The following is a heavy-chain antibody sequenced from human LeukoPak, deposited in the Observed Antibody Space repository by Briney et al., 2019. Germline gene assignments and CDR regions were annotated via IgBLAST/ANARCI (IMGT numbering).Heavy chain of an antibody. CDR3: ARLAGDYFDY. CDR1: GGSISSSSYY. V-gene: IGHV4-39*01. J-gene: IGHJ4*02. D-gene: IGHD6-19*01. CDR2: IYYSGST. Sequence: SETLSLTCTVSGGSISSSSYYWGWIRQPPGKGLEWIGNIYYSGSTYYNPSLKSRVTISVDTSKNQFSLRLSSVTAADTGVYYCARLAGDYFDYWGQGTLVTVSS.